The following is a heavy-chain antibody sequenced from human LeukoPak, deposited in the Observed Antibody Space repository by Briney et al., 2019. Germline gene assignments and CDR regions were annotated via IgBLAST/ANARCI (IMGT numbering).Heavy chain of an antibody. Sequence: ASVKVSCKASGYTFTGYYMHWVRQAPGQRLEWMGWINPNSGGTNYAQKFQGRVTMTRDTSISTAYMELSRLRSDDTAVYYCARDQFRRTVTTNYYYYYYMDVWGKGTTVTVSS. CDR2: INPNSGGT. CDR1: GYTFTGYY. J-gene: IGHJ6*03. D-gene: IGHD4-17*01. CDR3: ARDQFRRTVTTNYYYYYYMDV. V-gene: IGHV1-2*02.